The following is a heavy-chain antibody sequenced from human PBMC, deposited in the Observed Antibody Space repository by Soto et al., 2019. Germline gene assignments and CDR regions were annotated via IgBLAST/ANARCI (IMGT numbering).Heavy chain of an antibody. D-gene: IGHD2-15*01. CDR3: AHRPIYCSGGSCFYDAFDI. CDR1: GFSLSSSGVA. J-gene: IGHJ3*02. V-gene: IGHV2-5*02. CDR2: IYVDDAK. Sequence: GSGPTLVNPPQTLTLACTFSGFSLSSSGVAVGWIRQPPGKALEWLALIYVDDAKRYSPSLRSRLTITQDTSKNQVVLTMTNMDPVDTATYYCAHRPIYCSGGSCFYDAFDIWGQGTMVTVSS.